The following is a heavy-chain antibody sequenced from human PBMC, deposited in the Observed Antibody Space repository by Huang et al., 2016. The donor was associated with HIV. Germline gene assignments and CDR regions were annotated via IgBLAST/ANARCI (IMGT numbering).Heavy chain of an antibody. V-gene: IGHV1-3*01. CDR1: RYTFTSFA. CDR2: INDGKGKS. J-gene: IGHJ3*02. CDR3: ASGFYYGSGSGNRPGAFNI. Sequence: QGRLVQSGAEVKKPGASVKVSCKASRYTFTSFAIHWVRQAPGQKFAWMGGINDGKGKSEYSQNVQGRVTITRDTFATTADMELSGLRSEDTALYYCASGFYYGSGSGNRPGAFNIWGQGTMVTVSS. D-gene: IGHD3-10*01.